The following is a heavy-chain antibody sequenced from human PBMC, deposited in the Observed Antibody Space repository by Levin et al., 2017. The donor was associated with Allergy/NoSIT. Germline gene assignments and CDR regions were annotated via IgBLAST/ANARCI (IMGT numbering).Heavy chain of an antibody. V-gene: IGHV4-39*01. CDR1: GGSISSSSYY. J-gene: IGHJ3*02. D-gene: IGHD3-10*01. CDR2: IYYSGST. Sequence: SETLSLTCTVSGGSISSSSYYWGWIRQPPGKGLEWIGSIYYSGSTYYNPSLKSRVTISVDTSKNQFSLKLSSVTAADTAVYYCARHWTLLWFGELLYGQGAFDIWGQGTMVTVSS. CDR3: ARHWTLLWFGELLYGQGAFDI.